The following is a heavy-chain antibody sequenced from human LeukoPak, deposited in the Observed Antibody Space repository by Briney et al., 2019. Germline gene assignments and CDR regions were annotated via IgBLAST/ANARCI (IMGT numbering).Heavy chain of an antibody. CDR1: GYTFTGYY. D-gene: IGHD2-2*01. Sequence: GASVKVSCKASGYTFTGYYMHWVRQAPGQGLEWMGWINPNSGGTNYAQKFQGRVTMTRDTSISPAYMELSRLRSDDTAVYYCAREPCSSTSCGNENDDDYWGQGTLVTVSS. CDR3: AREPCSSTSCGNENDDDY. J-gene: IGHJ4*02. CDR2: INPNSGGT. V-gene: IGHV1-2*02.